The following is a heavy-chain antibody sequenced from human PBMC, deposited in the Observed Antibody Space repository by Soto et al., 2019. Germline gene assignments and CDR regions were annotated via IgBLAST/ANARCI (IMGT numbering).Heavy chain of an antibody. J-gene: IGHJ6*02. V-gene: IGHV4-34*01. CDR3: ARPYYDILTGYHPYGMDV. CDR1: GGSFSGYY. CDR2: INHSGST. Sequence: SETLSLTCAVYGGSFSGYYWSWIRQPPGKGLEWIGEINHSGSTNYNPSLKSRVTISVDTSKNQFSLKLSSVTAADTAVYYCARPYYDILTGYHPYGMDVWGQGTTVTVSS. D-gene: IGHD3-9*01.